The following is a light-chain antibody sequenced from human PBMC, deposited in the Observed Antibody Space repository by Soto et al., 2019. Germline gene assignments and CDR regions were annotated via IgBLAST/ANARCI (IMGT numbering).Light chain of an antibody. J-gene: IGKJ4*01. Sequence: DIQMSQSPSSLSASIGDRITITCRAIQHIRNYLHWYQQKPGKDPNLLIYGASNLQRGVPSRFSGGGSGTDFTLTIDSMQPEDVANYFCQQSYSSPLTFGGGTKVEI. V-gene: IGKV1-39*01. CDR3: QQSYSSPLT. CDR1: QHIRNY. CDR2: GAS.